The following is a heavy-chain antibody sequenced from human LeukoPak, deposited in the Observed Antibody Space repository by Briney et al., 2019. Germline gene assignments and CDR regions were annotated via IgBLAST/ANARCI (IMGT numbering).Heavy chain of an antibody. Sequence: PGGSLRLSCAASGFTFINYGMHWVRQAPGRGLEWMAVIWYDGSKKYYADSVKGRFTISRDNSKNMLYLQMNSLRAEDTAVYYCARDCSGCDCPRHYFDYWGQGTLVTVSS. CDR3: ARDCSGCDCPRHYFDY. V-gene: IGHV3-33*01. CDR1: GFTFINYG. J-gene: IGHJ4*02. D-gene: IGHD2-21*02. CDR2: IWYDGSKK.